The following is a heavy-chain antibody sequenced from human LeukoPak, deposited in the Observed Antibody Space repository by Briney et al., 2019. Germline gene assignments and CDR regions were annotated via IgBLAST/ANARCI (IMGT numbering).Heavy chain of an antibody. CDR3: ARGGYGSGSCYIPLDTNWFDP. Sequence: ASVKVSCKASGYTLTSYGISWVRQAPGQGLEWMGWISAYNGNTNYAQKLQGRVTMNTDTSTSTAYMELRSLRSDDTAVYYCARGGYGSGSCYIPLDTNWFDPWGQGTLVTVSS. J-gene: IGHJ5*02. CDR2: ISAYNGNT. CDR1: GYTLTSYG. D-gene: IGHD3-10*01. V-gene: IGHV1-18*01.